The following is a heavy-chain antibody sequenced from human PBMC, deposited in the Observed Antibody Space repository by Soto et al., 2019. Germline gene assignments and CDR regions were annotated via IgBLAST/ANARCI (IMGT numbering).Heavy chain of an antibody. CDR1: GFNFSHYG. J-gene: IGHJ6*03. Sequence: GGSLRLSCAASGFNFSHYGMHWVRQAPGKGLEWVAMTSYDGSKKNYVDSVKGRFTISGDNSKNTLYLQMNSQRAEDTAVYYCAKGDLWFGELYYYMDVWGKGTMVTGSS. CDR3: AKGDLWFGELYYYMDV. D-gene: IGHD3-10*01. CDR2: TSYDGSKK. V-gene: IGHV3-30*18.